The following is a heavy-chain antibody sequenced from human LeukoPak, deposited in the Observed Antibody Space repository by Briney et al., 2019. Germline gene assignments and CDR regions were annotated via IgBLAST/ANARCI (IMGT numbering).Heavy chain of an antibody. CDR1: GGSISSSF. J-gene: IGHJ4*02. V-gene: IGHV4-39*01. CDR2: VYYSGNT. CDR3: ARHGLYQDYGY. D-gene: IGHD3-16*01. Sequence: SETLSLTCAVSGGSISSSFWAWIRQPPGKGLEWIGNVYYSGNTHYNPSLKSRGTISLDTSKNQFSLRLTSVTAADTAVYYCARHGLYQDYGYWGQGTLVTVSS.